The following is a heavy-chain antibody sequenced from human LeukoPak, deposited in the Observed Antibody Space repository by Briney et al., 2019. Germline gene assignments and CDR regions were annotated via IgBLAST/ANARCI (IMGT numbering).Heavy chain of an antibody. D-gene: IGHD2-2*01. V-gene: IGHV3-23*01. CDR2: ISGSGGFT. CDR3: AKDRFGCSSTSCYSLDY. J-gene: IGHJ4*02. CDR1: GFTFSSYS. Sequence: GGSLRLSCAASGFTFSSYSMNWVRLAPGKGLEWVSAISGSGGFTYYAYSVKGRFTISRDNSKNTLYLQMNSLRAEDTAVYYCAKDRFGCSSTSCYSLDYWGQGTLVTVSS.